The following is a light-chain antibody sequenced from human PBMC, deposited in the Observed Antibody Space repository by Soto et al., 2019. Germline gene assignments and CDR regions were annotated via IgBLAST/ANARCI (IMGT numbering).Light chain of an antibody. CDR2: GAS. J-gene: IGKJ4*01. CDR1: QSVSSN. Sequence: EIVMTQSPATLSVSPGERATLSCRASQSVSSNLAGYQQKPGQAPRLLIHGASTRATGIPGRFSGRGSGTEFTLTISSLQSEDVAVYYCQQYDNWPPLTFGGGTKVEIK. V-gene: IGKV3-15*01. CDR3: QQYDNWPPLT.